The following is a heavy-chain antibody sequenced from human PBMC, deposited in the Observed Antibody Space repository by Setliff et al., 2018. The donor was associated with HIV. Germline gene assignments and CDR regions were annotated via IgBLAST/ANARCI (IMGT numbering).Heavy chain of an antibody. CDR3: ARMAGDSGYPFDN. CDR2: IYTSRGT. D-gene: IGHD5-12*01. Sequence: SETLSLTCTVSGGSISGYHWNWLRQTPGKGLEWIGYIYTSRGTNYNHSLRTRVTISVDTSKNQFSLKLTSVTAADTAFYFCARMAGDSGYPFDNWGQGTLVTVSS. V-gene: IGHV4-4*09. J-gene: IGHJ4*02. CDR1: GGSISGYH.